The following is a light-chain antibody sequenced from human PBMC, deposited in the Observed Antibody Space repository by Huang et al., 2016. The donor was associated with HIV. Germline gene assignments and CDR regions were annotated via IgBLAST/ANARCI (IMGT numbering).Light chain of an antibody. J-gene: IGKJ1*01. Sequence: EVVMTQSPATLSVSPGEGATLSCRASQSVSSHLAWYQQKPGQAPRLLLYDASTRATGIPARVRGIGSGTQFTLTISSLQSEDFAVYYCQQYNNWPPWTFGQGTKVEIK. CDR3: QQYNNWPPWT. CDR1: QSVSSH. V-gene: IGKV3-15*01. CDR2: DAS.